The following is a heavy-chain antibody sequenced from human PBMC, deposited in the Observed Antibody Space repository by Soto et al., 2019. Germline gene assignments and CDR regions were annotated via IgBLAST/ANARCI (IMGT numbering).Heavy chain of an antibody. J-gene: IGHJ4*02. CDR1: GFPVSTNY. Sequence: EVELVESGGGLVQPGGSLRLSCAASGFPVSTNYMSWVRQAPGKGLEWVAAVSGGGITYYADSVKGRLTISRDNSKSTLFLQMICLRAEDTAVYFCARDEAAAGVFDYWGQGTPVTVSS. V-gene: IGHV3-66*01. CDR2: VSGGGIT. CDR3: ARDEAAAGVFDY. D-gene: IGHD6-13*01.